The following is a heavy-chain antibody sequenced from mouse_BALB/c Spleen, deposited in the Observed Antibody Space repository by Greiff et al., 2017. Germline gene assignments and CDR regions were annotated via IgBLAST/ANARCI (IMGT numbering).Heavy chain of an antibody. CDR3: ARGGKRGLRRLFGY. Sequence: QVQLQQPGAELVRPGASVKLSCKASGYTFTSYWMNWVKQRPEQGLEWIGRIDPYDSETHYTQKFKDKAILTVDNSSSTAYMQLSSLTSEDSAVYYGARGGKRGLRRLFGYWGQGTTLTVSS. D-gene: IGHD1-2*01. CDR2: IDPYDSET. CDR1: GYTFTSYW. J-gene: IGHJ2*01. V-gene: IGHV1-52*01.